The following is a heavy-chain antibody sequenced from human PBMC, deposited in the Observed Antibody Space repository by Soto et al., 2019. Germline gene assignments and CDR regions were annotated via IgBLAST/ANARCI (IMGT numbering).Heavy chain of an antibody. J-gene: IGHJ4*02. CDR2: ISYDGSNK. D-gene: IGHD6-13*01. V-gene: IGHV3-30*18. CDR3: AKEDEQQLVPLFGY. Sequence: GGSLRLSCAASGFTFSSYGMHWVRQAPGKGLEWVAVISYDGSNKYYADSVKGRFTISRDNSKNTLYLQMNSLRAEDTAVYYCAKEDEQQLVPLFGYWGQGTLVTVSS. CDR1: GFTFSSYG.